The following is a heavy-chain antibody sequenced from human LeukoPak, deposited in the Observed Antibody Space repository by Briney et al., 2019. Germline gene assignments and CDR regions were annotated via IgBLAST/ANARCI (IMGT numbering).Heavy chain of an antibody. CDR2: ISYDGSNK. D-gene: IGHD2-2*01. CDR1: GFTFSSYA. Sequence: GGSLRLSCAASGFTFSSYAMHWVRQAPGKGLEWLAVISYDGSNKYYADSVKGRFTISRDNSKNTLYLQMNSLRAEDTAVYYCARDPGLDCSSTSCYSYYYYMDVWGKGTTVTVSS. V-gene: IGHV3-30-3*01. J-gene: IGHJ6*03. CDR3: ARDPGLDCSSTSCYSYYYYMDV.